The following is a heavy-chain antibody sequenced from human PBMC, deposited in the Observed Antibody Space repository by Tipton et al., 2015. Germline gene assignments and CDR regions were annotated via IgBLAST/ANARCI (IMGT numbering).Heavy chain of an antibody. D-gene: IGHD5-18*01. V-gene: IGHV4-61*05. CDR1: GGSISSSSYY. Sequence: TLSLTCTVSGGSISSSSYYWGWIRQPPGKGLEWIAYIYYSGSTNYNPSIKSRVTISVDTSKNQFSLKLSSVTAADTAVYYCARGVKRDSYGKGGWFDPWGQGNLVTVSS. CDR3: ARGVKRDSYGKGGWFDP. J-gene: IGHJ5*02. CDR2: IYYSGST.